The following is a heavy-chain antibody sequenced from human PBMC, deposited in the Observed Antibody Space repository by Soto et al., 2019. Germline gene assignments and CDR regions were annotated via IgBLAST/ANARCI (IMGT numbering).Heavy chain of an antibody. D-gene: IGHD3-16*01. CDR1: GFTFSSYG. Sequence: QVQLVESGGGVVQPGRSLRLSCAASGFTFSSYGMHWVRQAPGKGLEWVAFIWHDGGNKFYAESVKGRFTISRDNSKNTLDLQITSLSAEDTAMYYCARDGDVNTGFGKDYWGQGTLVTVSS. V-gene: IGHV3-33*01. CDR2: IWHDGGNK. CDR3: ARDGDVNTGFGKDY. J-gene: IGHJ4*02.